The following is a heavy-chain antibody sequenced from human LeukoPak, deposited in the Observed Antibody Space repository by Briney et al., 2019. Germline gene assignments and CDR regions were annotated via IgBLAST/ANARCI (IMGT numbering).Heavy chain of an antibody. CDR3: ANAPLGQPSISIPNDY. V-gene: IGHV3-23*01. Sequence: PGGSLRLSCAASGFTFSSYGMNWVRQAPGKGLEWVSAISGSGGSTYYADSVKGRFTISRDNSKNTLYLQMNSLRAEDTAVYYCANAPLGQPSISIPNDYWGQGTLVTVSS. D-gene: IGHD6-6*01. CDR2: ISGSGGST. J-gene: IGHJ4*02. CDR1: GFTFSSYG.